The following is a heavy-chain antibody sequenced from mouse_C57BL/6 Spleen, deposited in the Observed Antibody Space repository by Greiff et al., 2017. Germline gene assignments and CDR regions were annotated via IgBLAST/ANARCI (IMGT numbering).Heavy chain of an antibody. Sequence: DVMLVASGGGLVKPGGSLKLSCAASGFTFSSYAMSWVRQTPEKRPAWVATISDGGSYTYYPDNVKGRFTISRDNAKNNLYLQMRHLKSEDTAMYYCARERTTAVDYWGQGTTLTVSS. CDR1: GFTFSSYA. V-gene: IGHV5-4*01. D-gene: IGHD1-2*01. CDR3: ARERTTAVDY. CDR2: ISDGGSYT. J-gene: IGHJ2*01.